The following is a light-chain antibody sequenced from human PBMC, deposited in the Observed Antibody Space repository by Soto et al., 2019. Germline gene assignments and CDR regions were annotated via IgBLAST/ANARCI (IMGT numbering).Light chain of an antibody. CDR1: QSVSSN. Sequence: EIVMTQSPATLSVSPGERATLSCRASQSVSSNLAWYQQKPGQAPRLLIYGASTRATGIPFRFWGSGSGTEFTLTISRLQSEDVAVYYCHQRQSWPRTFGQGTKVDIK. V-gene: IGKV3-15*01. CDR3: HQRQSWPRT. J-gene: IGKJ1*01. CDR2: GAS.